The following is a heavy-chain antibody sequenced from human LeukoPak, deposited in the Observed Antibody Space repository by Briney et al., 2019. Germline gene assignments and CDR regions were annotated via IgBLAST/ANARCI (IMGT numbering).Heavy chain of an antibody. CDR3: ARDAGTGYFDY. CDR1: GFTFSSFS. Sequence: GGSLRLSCVASGFTFSSFSMNWVRQAPGQGLEWISYISASSSTVYYADSVKGRFTISRDNAKNSLSLQINSLRDEDTAVFYCARDAGTGYFDYWGQGTLVTVSS. D-gene: IGHD1-1*01. J-gene: IGHJ4*02. CDR2: ISASSSTV. V-gene: IGHV3-48*02.